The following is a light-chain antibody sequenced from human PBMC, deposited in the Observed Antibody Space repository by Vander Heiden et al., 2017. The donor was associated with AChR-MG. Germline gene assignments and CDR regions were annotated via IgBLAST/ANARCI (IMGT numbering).Light chain of an antibody. CDR2: QDN. CDR3: QSYDDTNHGV. CDR1: GGSIASNY. J-gene: IGLJ2*01. V-gene: IGLV6-57*03. Sequence: NFVLTKPHSVSESPGQPVTIYCTRIGGSIASNYVPWYQQRPGSAPATVIFQDNHRPSGVPDRFSGSIDSSSNSASLIISGLKAEDEADYYCQSYDDTNHGVFGGGTKLTVL.